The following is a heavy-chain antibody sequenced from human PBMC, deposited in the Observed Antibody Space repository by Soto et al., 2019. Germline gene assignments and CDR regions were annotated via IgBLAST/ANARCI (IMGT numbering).Heavy chain of an antibody. D-gene: IGHD1-1*01. V-gene: IGHV3-64*01. Sequence: GGSLRLSCAASGFTFSSYAMHWVRQAPGKGLEYVSAISSNGGSTYYANSVKGRFTISRDNSKNTLYLQMGSLRAEDMAVYYCAREVMEPSRRWFDPWGQGTLVTVSS. CDR2: ISSNGGST. J-gene: IGHJ5*02. CDR3: AREVMEPSRRWFDP. CDR1: GFTFSSYA.